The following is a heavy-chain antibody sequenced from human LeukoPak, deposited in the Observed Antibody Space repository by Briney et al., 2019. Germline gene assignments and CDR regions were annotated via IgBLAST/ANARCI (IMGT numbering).Heavy chain of an antibody. CDR3: ARDGSGSYYYLNDAFDI. CDR1: GFSFSSYG. Sequence: GGSLRLSCAGSGFSFSSYGMHWVRQAPGKGLEWMAFIRYDGSNKYYADSVKGRFTISRDNAKNSLYLQMNSLRDEDTAVYYCARDGSGSYYYLNDAFDIWGQGTMVTVSS. J-gene: IGHJ3*02. D-gene: IGHD3-10*01. V-gene: IGHV3-30*02. CDR2: IRYDGSNK.